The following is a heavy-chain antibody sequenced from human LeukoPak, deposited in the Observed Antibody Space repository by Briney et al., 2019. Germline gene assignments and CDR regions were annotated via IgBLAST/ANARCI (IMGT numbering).Heavy chain of an antibody. Sequence: GGSLRLSCAASGFTFSSYGMHWVRQAPGKGLEWVTFIQYDGSNGYYTDSVKGRFTISRDNSKNTLYLQMNSLRAEDTAVYYCAKGLRYYLDYWGQGTLVTVSS. CDR2: IQYDGSNG. D-gene: IGHD3-16*02. CDR1: GFTFSSYG. V-gene: IGHV3-30*02. CDR3: AKGLRYYLDY. J-gene: IGHJ4*02.